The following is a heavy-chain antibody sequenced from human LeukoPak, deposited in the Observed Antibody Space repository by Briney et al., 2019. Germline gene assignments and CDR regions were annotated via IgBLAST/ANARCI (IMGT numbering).Heavy chain of an antibody. Sequence: SETLSLTCTVSGGSISSGDYYWSWIRQPPGKGLEWIGYIYYSGSTYYNPSLKSRVTISVDTSKNQFSLKLSPVTAADTAVYYCARAWGDYYGMDVWGKGTTVTVSS. CDR1: GGSISSGDYY. V-gene: IGHV4-30-4*01. CDR3: ARAWGDYYGMDV. D-gene: IGHD1-26*01. J-gene: IGHJ6*04. CDR2: IYYSGST.